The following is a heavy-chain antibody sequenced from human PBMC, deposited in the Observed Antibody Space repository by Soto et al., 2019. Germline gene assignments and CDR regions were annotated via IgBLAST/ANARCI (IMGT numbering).Heavy chain of an antibody. CDR1: GGSISSYY. D-gene: IGHD3-10*01. CDR2: IYYSGST. CDR3: AGSEIWFGGKFDP. J-gene: IGHJ5*02. Sequence: QVQLQESGPGLVKPSETLSLTCTVSGGSISSYYWSWIRQPPGKGLEWIGYIYYSGSTNYNPSLTSRVTISVDTSKNQCSLKLSSVTAADPAVYYCAGSEIWFGGKFDPWGQGTLVTVSS. V-gene: IGHV4-59*08.